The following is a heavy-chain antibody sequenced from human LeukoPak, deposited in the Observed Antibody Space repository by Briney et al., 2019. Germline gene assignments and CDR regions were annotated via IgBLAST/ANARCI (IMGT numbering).Heavy chain of an antibody. J-gene: IGHJ6*03. CDR3: ARGVSPYSSSWFEYYYYMDA. CDR1: GGSFSGYY. CDR2: INHSGST. D-gene: IGHD6-13*01. Sequence: SETLSLTCAVYGGSFSGYYWSWIRQPPGKGLEWIGEINHSGSTNYNPSHKSRVTISVDTSKNQFSLKLSSVTAADTAVYYCARGVSPYSSSWFEYYYYMDAWGKGTTVTVSS. V-gene: IGHV4-34*01.